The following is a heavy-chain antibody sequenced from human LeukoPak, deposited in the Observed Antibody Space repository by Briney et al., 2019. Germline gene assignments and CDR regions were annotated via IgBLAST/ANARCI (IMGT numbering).Heavy chain of an antibody. D-gene: IGHD2/OR15-2a*01. CDR3: ARENREVLNWFDP. V-gene: IGHV4-61*08. Sequence: SRTLSLTCTVSGGSISSGGYYWSWIRQPPGKGLEWIGYIYYSGSTNYNPSLKSRVTISVDTSKNQFSLKLSSVTAADTAVYYCARENREVLNWFDPWGQGTLVTVSS. CDR1: GGSISSGGYY. J-gene: IGHJ5*02. CDR2: IYYSGST.